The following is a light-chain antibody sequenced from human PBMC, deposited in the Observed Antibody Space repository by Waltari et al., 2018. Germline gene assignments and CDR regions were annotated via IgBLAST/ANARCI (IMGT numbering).Light chain of an antibody. J-gene: IGLJ1*01. CDR3: SSYTTSSTVYV. Sequence: QSALTQPASVSGSPGQSITISCTGTSSYVGTYDYFSWYQQHPGKAPKLMIYDVTKRPSGIANRFSGSKSGNTASLTISGLQAEDEADYYCSSYTTSSTVYVFGTGTKVTVL. CDR2: DVT. V-gene: IGLV2-14*03. CDR1: SSYVGTYDY.